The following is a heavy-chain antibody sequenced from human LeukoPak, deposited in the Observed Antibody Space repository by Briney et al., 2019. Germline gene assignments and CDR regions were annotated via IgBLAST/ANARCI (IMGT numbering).Heavy chain of an antibody. Sequence: GASVKVSCKASGYTFTSNYMHWVRPAPGQGLAWMGVIAPSSGTTSYAQKFQGRVTMTRDTSTSTLYMELSRLRSDDTAVYYCARDTNRVPTLTGTTYYFDYWGQGTLVTVSS. CDR1: GYTFTSNY. V-gene: IGHV1-46*01. J-gene: IGHJ4*02. D-gene: IGHD1-7*01. CDR3: ARDTNRVPTLTGTTYYFDY. CDR2: IAPSSGTT.